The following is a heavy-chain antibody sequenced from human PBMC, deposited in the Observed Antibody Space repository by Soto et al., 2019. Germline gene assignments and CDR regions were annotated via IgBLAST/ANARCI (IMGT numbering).Heavy chain of an antibody. CDR1: GFSLSTSGVG. D-gene: IGHD3-3*01. V-gene: IGHV2-5*02. J-gene: IGHJ4*02. CDR3: AHTTDYDFWSGYYNDYFDY. CDR2: IYWDDDK. Sequence: QITLKESGPTLVKPTQTLTLTCTFSGFSLSTSGVGVGWIRQPPGKALEWLALIYWDDDKRYSPSLKSRLTITKDTSNNQVVLTMTNMDPVDTATYYFAHTTDYDFWSGYYNDYFDYWGQGTLVSVSS.